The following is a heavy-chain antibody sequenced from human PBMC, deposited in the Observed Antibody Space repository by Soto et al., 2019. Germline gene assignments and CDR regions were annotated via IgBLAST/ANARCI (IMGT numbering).Heavy chain of an antibody. V-gene: IGHV3-23*01. CDR2: ISGSGGST. Sequence: PGGSLRLSCAASGFTFSSYAMSWVRQAPGKGLEWVSAISGSGGSTYYADSVKGRFTISRDNSKNTLYLQMNSLRAEDTAVYYCSKGPDDSAKAYYYYYGMDVWGQGTTVTVSS. D-gene: IGHD5-18*01. CDR3: SKGPDDSAKAYYYYYGMDV. J-gene: IGHJ6*02. CDR1: GFTFSSYA.